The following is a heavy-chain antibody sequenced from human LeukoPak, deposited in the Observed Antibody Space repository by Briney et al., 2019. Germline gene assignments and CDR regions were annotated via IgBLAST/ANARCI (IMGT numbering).Heavy chain of an antibody. CDR2: IKQDGSEK. CDR3: AREWQGGIAAAGTRIEGDY. Sequence: GGSLRLSCAVSGFSVSGYWMTWVRQAPGKGLEWVANIKQDGSEKNYVDSVKGRFTISRDNAENSLFLQMNSLRVEDTAVYYCAREWQGGIAAAGTRIEGDYWGQGTLVAVSS. CDR1: GFSVSGYW. D-gene: IGHD6-13*01. V-gene: IGHV3-7*01. J-gene: IGHJ4*02.